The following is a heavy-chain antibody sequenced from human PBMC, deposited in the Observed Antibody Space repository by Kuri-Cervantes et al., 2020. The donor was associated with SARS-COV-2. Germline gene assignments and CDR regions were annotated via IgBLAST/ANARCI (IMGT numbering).Heavy chain of an antibody. CDR3: AREQPDATFFDY. CDR1: GYTITNFF. J-gene: IGHJ4*02. D-gene: IGHD6-13*01. CDR2: IIPIFGTA. V-gene: IGHV1-69*13. Sequence: SVKVSCKTSGYTITNFFMHWVRQAPGQGLEWMGGIIPIFGTANYAQKFQGRVTITADGSASTAYMELSSLRSEDTAVYYCAREQPDATFFDYWGQGTLVTVSS.